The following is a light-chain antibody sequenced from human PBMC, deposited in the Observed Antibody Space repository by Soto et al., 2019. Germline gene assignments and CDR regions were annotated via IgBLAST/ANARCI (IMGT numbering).Light chain of an antibody. Sequence: QSVLTQPASVSGSPGQSVTISCTGASSDVGAYEHVSWYQQHPGRAPNLILYDVNKRPSGVSNHFSGSKSGNTASLVISGLQANDEAYYYCSSYARTTILVFGFGTKLTVL. V-gene: IGLV2-14*03. CDR1: SSDVGAYEH. J-gene: IGLJ1*01. CDR3: SSYARTTILV. CDR2: DVN.